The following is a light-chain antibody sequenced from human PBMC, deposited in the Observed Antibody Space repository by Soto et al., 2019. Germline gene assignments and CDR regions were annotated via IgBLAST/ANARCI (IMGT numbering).Light chain of an antibody. CDR2: DVN. CDR1: SVDVGGFEY. CDR3: SSYTSSNTYV. Sequence: QSVLTQPASVSGSPGQSIAISCTGTSVDVGGFEYVSWYQQHPGKVPKLMIYDVNNRPSGVSNRFSGSKSGNTASLTTSGLQAEDEADYFCSSYTSSNTYVFGTGTKVTVL. V-gene: IGLV2-14*03. J-gene: IGLJ1*01.